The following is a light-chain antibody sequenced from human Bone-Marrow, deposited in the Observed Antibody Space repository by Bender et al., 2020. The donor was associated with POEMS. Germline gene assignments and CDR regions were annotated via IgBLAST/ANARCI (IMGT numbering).Light chain of an antibody. Sequence: QSALTQPPSASGSPGQSVTISCTGTSSDVGGSKYVSWYQQHPGKAPKLMIYEVSERPSGVPDRFSGSKSGNTASLTVSWRQAEDEAHYYCSSYAGSNNVLFGGGTKLSVL. CDR1: SSDVGGSKY. CDR2: EVS. V-gene: IGLV2-8*01. J-gene: IGLJ2*01. CDR3: SSYAGSNNVL.